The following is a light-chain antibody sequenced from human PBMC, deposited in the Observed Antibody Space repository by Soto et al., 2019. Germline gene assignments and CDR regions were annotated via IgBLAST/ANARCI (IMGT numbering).Light chain of an antibody. CDR1: GSDVGSYNL. J-gene: IGLJ2*01. Sequence: QSALTQPASVSGSPGQSITISCTGTGSDVGSYNLVSWYQQHPGKVPKLIIYEGFKWPSGVSNRFSGSKSGNTASLTISGLQAEDEADYYCCSYGGDNSFMLFGGGTKLTVL. CDR3: CSYGGDNSFML. V-gene: IGLV2-23*03. CDR2: EGF.